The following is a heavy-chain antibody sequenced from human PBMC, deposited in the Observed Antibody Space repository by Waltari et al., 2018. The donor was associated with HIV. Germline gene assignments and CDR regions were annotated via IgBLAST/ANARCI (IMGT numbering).Heavy chain of an antibody. Sequence: QVQLVESGGGVVQPGRPLRLSCAASGFTVINFGMHWVRQAPGKGLEWVAVISYDGNNKYYADSVKGRFTISRDNSKNTTYLQMNSLRAEDTAVYYCAKAVGATQRGYFDYWGQGTLVTVSS. V-gene: IGHV3-30*18. CDR3: AKAVGATQRGYFDY. CDR2: ISYDGNNK. J-gene: IGHJ4*02. CDR1: GFTVINFG. D-gene: IGHD1-26*01.